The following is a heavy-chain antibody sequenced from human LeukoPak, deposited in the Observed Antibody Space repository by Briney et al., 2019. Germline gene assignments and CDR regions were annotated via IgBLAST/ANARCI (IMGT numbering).Heavy chain of an antibody. J-gene: IGHJ3*02. D-gene: IGHD5-24*01. V-gene: IGHV4-4*07. Sequence: PSENLSLTCAVSGGSISSHCWSWIRQPAGKGLEWIGRIYPSGSTNYNPSLQSRVSISVDTSKNQFSLKLTSVTAADTAVYYCARLARDAYNYDACDIWGQGTMVTVSS. CDR3: ARLARDAYNYDACDI. CDR1: GGSISSHC. CDR2: IYPSGST.